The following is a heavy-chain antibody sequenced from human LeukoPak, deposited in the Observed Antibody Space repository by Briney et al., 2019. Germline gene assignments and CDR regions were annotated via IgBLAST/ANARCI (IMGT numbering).Heavy chain of an antibody. J-gene: IGHJ4*02. CDR3: AKDTSTRWYSSTPLPGDY. D-gene: IGHD6-13*01. CDR2: LDGSGGGT. CDR1: GFTFSSYS. V-gene: IGHV3-23*01. Sequence: GGSLRLSCAASGFTFSSYSMSWVRQAPGKGLQWVSALDGSGGGTYYADSVKGRFTISRDNSKNTLYLQMSSLRAEDTAIYYCAKDTSTRWYSSTPLPGDYWGQGTLVTVSS.